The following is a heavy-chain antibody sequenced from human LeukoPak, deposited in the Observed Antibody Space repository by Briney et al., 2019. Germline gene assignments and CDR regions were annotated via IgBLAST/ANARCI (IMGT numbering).Heavy chain of an antibody. V-gene: IGHV3-7*01. CDR2: IKQDGSEQ. CDR3: ARDSTLRYYFDY. Sequence: GGSLRLSCAASGFTFTTYWMSWVRQTPGKGLEWVANIKQDGSEQYYVDSVKGRFTISRDNAKNSLYLEMNSLRAEDTAVYYCARDSTLRYYFDYWGQGTLVTVSS. J-gene: IGHJ4*02. D-gene: IGHD2/OR15-2a*01. CDR1: GFTFTTYW.